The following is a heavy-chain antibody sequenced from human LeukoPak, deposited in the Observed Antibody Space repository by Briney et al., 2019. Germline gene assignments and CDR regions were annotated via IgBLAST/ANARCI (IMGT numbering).Heavy chain of an antibody. Sequence: SETLSLTCTVSGGSISSYYWSWIRQPPGKGLEWIGYIYYSGSTNYNPSLKSRVTISVDTSKNQFSLKLSSVTAADTVVYYCARVSRELAAFDIWGQGTMVTVSS. J-gene: IGHJ3*02. CDR1: GGSISSYY. CDR3: ARVSRELAAFDI. CDR2: IYYSGST. D-gene: IGHD1-7*01. V-gene: IGHV4-59*01.